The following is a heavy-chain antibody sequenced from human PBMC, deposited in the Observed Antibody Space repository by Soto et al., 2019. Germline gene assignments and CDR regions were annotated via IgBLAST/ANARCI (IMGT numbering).Heavy chain of an antibody. J-gene: IGHJ4*02. D-gene: IGHD3-22*01. Sequence: GGSLRLSCADSGFSFSTYSMSWVRQTPGKGLEWVSAITATGDRTYYADSVTGRFTISRDNFKKTHYLQMTSLRAEDTAMYYCATMNGYFEYWGQGTPVTVSS. CDR1: GFSFSTYS. V-gene: IGHV3-23*01. CDR3: ATMNGYFEY. CDR2: ITATGDRT.